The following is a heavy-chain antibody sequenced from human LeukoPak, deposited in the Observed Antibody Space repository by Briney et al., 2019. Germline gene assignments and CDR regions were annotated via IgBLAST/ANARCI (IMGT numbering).Heavy chain of an antibody. Sequence: PSETLSLTCTVSGGSIISYYWTWIRQPPGKGLEWMGHIYRGSTNYNPSLKSRVTISVDTSKNQFSLKLSSVTAADTAVYYCARHKGYKYGMDVWGQGTTVTVSS. CDR3: ARHKGYKYGMDV. D-gene: IGHD5-12*01. V-gene: IGHV4-59*08. CDR2: IYRGST. CDR1: GGSIISYY. J-gene: IGHJ6*02.